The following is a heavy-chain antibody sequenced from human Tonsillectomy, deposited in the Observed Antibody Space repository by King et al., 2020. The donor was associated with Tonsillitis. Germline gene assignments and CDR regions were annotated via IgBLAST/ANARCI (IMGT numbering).Heavy chain of an antibody. CDR1: GFTFDEYA. V-gene: IGHV3-49*03. CDR2: IKSKDYDGTT. D-gene: IGHD3-10*01. CDR3: TKGEYGLGTYV. Sequence: VQLVESGGGLVQPGRSLRLSCTASGFTFDEYAVSWFRQAPGKGLEWVGFIKSKDYDGTTEYAASVKGRFTISRDDSRSIAYLQMNSLKTEDTAVYYCTKGEYGLGTYVWGPGTLVTVTS. J-gene: IGHJ4*02.